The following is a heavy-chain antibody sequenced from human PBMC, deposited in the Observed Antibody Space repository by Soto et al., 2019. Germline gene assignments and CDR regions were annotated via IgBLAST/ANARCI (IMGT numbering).Heavy chain of an antibody. Sequence: QVQLVQSGAEVKKPGSSVKVSCKASGGTFSSYAISWVRQAPGQGLEWMGGIIPIFGTANYAQKFQGRVTITADESTSTAYMELSSMSTEDTAVYYCARFGIDYDFYTRGHRHPDYYYYGMDVWGQGTTVTVSS. V-gene: IGHV1-69*12. J-gene: IGHJ6*02. CDR3: ARFGIDYDFYTRGHRHPDYYYYGMDV. CDR2: IIPIFGTA. CDR1: GGTFSSYA. D-gene: IGHD3-3*01.